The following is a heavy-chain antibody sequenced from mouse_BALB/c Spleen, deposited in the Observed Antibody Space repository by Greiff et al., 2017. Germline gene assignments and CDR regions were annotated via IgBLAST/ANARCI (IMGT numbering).Heavy chain of an antibody. D-gene: IGHD2-4*01. CDR3: ARQGYDYDEGDYYAMDY. V-gene: IGHV5-9-3*01. J-gene: IGHJ4*01. CDR1: GFTFSSYA. Sequence: EVQRVESGGGLVKPGGSLKLSCAASGFTFSSYAMSWVRQTPEKRLEWVATISSGGSYTYYPDSVKGRFTISRDNAKNTLYLQMSSLRSEDTAMYYCARQGYDYDEGDYYAMDYWGQGTSVTVSS. CDR2: ISSGGSYT.